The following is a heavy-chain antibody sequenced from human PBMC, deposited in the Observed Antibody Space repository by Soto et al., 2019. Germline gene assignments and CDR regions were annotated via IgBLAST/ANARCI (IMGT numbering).Heavy chain of an antibody. CDR1: GFTFSNYA. D-gene: IGHD3-3*01. Sequence: LRLSCSASGFTFSNYAMSWVRQAPGKGLDWVSAISGSGGSTYYADSVKGRFTISRDNSKNTLYLQMNSLRAEDTAVYYCAKHRIGDGYGVDVWGQGTTVTVSS. CDR3: AKHRIGDGYGVDV. J-gene: IGHJ6*02. CDR2: ISGSGGST. V-gene: IGHV3-23*01.